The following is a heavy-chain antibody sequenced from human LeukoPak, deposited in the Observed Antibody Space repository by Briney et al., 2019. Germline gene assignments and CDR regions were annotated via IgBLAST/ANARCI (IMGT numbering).Heavy chain of an antibody. Sequence: ASVKVSCKASGYTFTGYYMHWVRQAPGQGLEWMGWINPNSGGTNYAQKFQGRVTMTRDTSISTAYMELSRLRSDDTAVYYCARAERSQLWFAGSYYYMDVWGKGTTVTISS. V-gene: IGHV1-2*02. CDR3: ARAERSQLWFAGSYYYMDV. CDR2: INPNSGGT. D-gene: IGHD5-18*01. CDR1: GYTFTGYY. J-gene: IGHJ6*03.